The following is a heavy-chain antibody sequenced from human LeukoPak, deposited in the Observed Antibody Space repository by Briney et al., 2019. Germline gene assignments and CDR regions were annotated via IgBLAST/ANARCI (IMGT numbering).Heavy chain of an antibody. CDR2: INHSGST. CDR1: GGSFSGYY. D-gene: IGHD6-6*01. Sequence: TSETLSLTCAVYGGSFSGYYWSWTRQPPGKGLEWIGEINHSGSTNYNPSLKSRVTISVDTSKNQFSLKLSSVTAADTAVYYCARSLFRIAARPHFDYWGRGTLVTVSS. CDR3: ARSLFRIAARPHFDY. V-gene: IGHV4-34*01. J-gene: IGHJ4*02.